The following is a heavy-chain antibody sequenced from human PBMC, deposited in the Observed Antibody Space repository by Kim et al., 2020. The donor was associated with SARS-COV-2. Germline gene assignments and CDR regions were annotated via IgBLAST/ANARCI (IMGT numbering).Heavy chain of an antibody. V-gene: IGHV1-46*01. CDR3: AREGPVVVVAATRGALDY. J-gene: IGHJ4*02. Sequence: QGRVTMTRDTSTSTVYMELSSLRSEDTAVYYCAREGPVVVVAATRGALDYWGQGTLVTVSS. D-gene: IGHD2-15*01.